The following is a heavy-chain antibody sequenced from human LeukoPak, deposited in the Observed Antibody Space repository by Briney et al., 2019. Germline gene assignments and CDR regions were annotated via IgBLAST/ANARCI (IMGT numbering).Heavy chain of an antibody. J-gene: IGHJ4*02. Sequence: GESLKISCQGSGYRFTSYWIGWVRQMPGKGLEWMGFIYPSDSETRYSPSFQGQVTISADKSITTAFLQWSSLKASDTAMYYCARLLLATGPDYWGQGTLVTVSS. D-gene: IGHD1-1*01. CDR3: ARLLLATGPDY. CDR1: GYRFTSYW. V-gene: IGHV5-51*01. CDR2: IYPSDSET.